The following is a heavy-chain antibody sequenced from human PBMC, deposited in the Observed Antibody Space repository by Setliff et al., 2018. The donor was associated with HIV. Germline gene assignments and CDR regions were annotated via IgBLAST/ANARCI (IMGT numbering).Heavy chain of an antibody. D-gene: IGHD3-9*01. CDR2: IRGKMEGEET. Sequence: GGSLRLSCAASGFIFNSVWMNWVRQAPGKGLEWVGRIRGKMEGEETEYAAPVKGRFTISRDDSSNTVYLQMNSLKREDTAVYYCGTVDDPILTGHWGQGTLVTVSS. CDR1: GFIFNSVW. CDR3: GTVDDPILTGH. V-gene: IGHV3-15*01. J-gene: IGHJ4*02.